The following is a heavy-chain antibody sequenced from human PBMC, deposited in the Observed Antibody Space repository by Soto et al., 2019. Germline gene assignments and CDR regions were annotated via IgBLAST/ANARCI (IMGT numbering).Heavy chain of an antibody. V-gene: IGHV3-11*01. D-gene: IGHD2-15*01. J-gene: IGHJ2*01. CDR2: ISNSDNTI. CDR3: ARVSGYCRGGGWYNWHFDL. CDR1: AFTFSDYY. Sequence: QVQLVESGGGLVKPGGSLRLSCAASAFTFSDYYMSWIRQAPGKGLEWVSYISNSDNTIWYADSMKGRFTISRDNAKNSLYLQMNSLRAEDTAVYYCARVSGYCRGGGWYNWHFDLWGRGTLVTVSS.